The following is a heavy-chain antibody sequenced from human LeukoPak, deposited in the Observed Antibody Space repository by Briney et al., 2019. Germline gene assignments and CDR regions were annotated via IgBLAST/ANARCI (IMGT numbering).Heavy chain of an antibody. J-gene: IGHJ4*02. CDR2: ISSDSGAI. V-gene: IGHV3-48*01. Sequence: GGSLRLSCAASGFTFSSYTMNWVRQAPGKGLEWVSYISSDSGAIYYADSVKGRLTISRDNAQKSLYLQMNSLRAEDTAVYYCARELAYWGQGALVTVSS. CDR3: ARELAY. CDR1: GFTFSSYT.